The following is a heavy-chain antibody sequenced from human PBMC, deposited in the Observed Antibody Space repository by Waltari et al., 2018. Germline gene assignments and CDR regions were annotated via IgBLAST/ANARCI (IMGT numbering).Heavy chain of an antibody. J-gene: IGHJ6*02. CDR3: AKDGENGMDV. V-gene: IGHV3-23*01. D-gene: IGHD2-21*01. Sequence: EVQLLESGGGLVQPGGSLRLSCVSSKITFKKYAMTWVRQAPGKGLEWVSSISDSGGSTYYADSLQGRFTISRDNSKNTLYLQMSSLRADDTAIYYCAKDGENGMDVWGQGTTVIVSS. CDR1: KITFKKYA. CDR2: ISDSGGST.